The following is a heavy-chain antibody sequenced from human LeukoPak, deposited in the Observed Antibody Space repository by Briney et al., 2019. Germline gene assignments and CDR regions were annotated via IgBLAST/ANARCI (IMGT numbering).Heavy chain of an antibody. CDR1: GDSFSGYY. V-gene: IGHV4-34*01. CDR2: INHSGST. J-gene: IGHJ4*02. CDR3: ARARARPGDRYDY. Sequence: SETLSLTCTVYGDSFSGYYWSWIRQPPGKGLEWIGEINHSGSTNYNPSLKSRVTISVDTSKNQFSLKLSSVTAADTAVYYCARARARPGDRYDYWGQGTLVTVSS. D-gene: IGHD7-27*01.